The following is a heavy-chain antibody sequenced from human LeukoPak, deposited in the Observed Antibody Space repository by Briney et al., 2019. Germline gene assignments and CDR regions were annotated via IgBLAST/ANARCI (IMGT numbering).Heavy chain of an antibody. CDR1: GGSFSGYY. CDR3: ARTRGYSYGPNTNNWFDP. J-gene: IGHJ5*02. Sequence: SETLSLTCAVYGGSFSGYYWSWIRQPPGKGLEWIGEINHSGSTNYNPSLKSRVTISVDTSKNQFSLKLSSVTAADTAVYYCARTRGYSYGPNTNNWFDPWGQGTLVTVSS. V-gene: IGHV4-34*01. D-gene: IGHD5-18*01. CDR2: INHSGST.